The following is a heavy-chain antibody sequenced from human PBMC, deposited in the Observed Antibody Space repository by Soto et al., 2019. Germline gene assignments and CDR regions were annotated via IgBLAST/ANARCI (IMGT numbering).Heavy chain of an antibody. V-gene: IGHV3-30*18. CDR2: ISYDESNK. D-gene: IGHD5-18*01. CDR1: GFTFSSYG. J-gene: IGHJ4*02. Sequence: QVQLVESGGGVVQPGRSLRLSCAASGFTFSSYGMHWVRQAPGKGLEWVAIISYDESNKYYADSVKGRFTISRDNSKNTLYLRMNSLRAEDTAVYYCAKDRTFRYGAWDYWGQGTLVTVSS. CDR3: AKDRTFRYGAWDY.